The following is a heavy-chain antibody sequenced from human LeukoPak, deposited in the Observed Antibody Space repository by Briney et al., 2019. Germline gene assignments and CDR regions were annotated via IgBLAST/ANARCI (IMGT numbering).Heavy chain of an antibody. Sequence: GGSLRLSCAASGFTFSNAWMSWVRQAPGKGLEWVGRIKSKTDGGTTDYAAPVKGRFTISRDDSKNTLYLQMNSLKTEDTAVYYCTANFIHVDIVAPAYYYMDVWGKGTTVTVSS. V-gene: IGHV3-15*01. CDR2: IKSKTDGGTT. CDR3: TANFIHVDIVAPAYYYMDV. CDR1: GFTFSNAW. J-gene: IGHJ6*03. D-gene: IGHD5-12*01.